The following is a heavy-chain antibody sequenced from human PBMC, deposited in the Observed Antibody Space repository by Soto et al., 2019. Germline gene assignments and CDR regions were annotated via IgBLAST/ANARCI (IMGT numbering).Heavy chain of an antibody. CDR3: ARVRGSGDY. V-gene: IGHV4-34*01. J-gene: IGHJ4*02. CDR1: GGSFSGYY. D-gene: IGHD3-10*01. Sequence: QVQLQQWGAGLLKPSETLSLTCAVYGGSFSGYYWSWIRQPPGKGLEWIGEINHSGSTNYNPSLKGRVTITGDTAKKPFSPKLSFVAAADPAGYYCARVRGSGDYWGQGTLVTVSS. CDR2: INHSGST.